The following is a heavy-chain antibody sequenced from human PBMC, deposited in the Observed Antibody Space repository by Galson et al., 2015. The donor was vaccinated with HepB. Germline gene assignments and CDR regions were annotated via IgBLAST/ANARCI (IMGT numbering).Heavy chain of an antibody. CDR2: IKQDGSEK. CDR3: ARDLCSGYDGFDY. V-gene: IGHV3-7*03. CDR1: GFTFSSYW. D-gene: IGHD5-12*01. Sequence: SLRLSCAASGFTFSSYWMSWVRQAPGKGLEWVANIKQDGSEKYYVDSVKGRFTISRDNAKNSLYLQMNSLRAEDTAVYYCARDLCSGYDGFDYWGQGTLVTVSS. J-gene: IGHJ4*02.